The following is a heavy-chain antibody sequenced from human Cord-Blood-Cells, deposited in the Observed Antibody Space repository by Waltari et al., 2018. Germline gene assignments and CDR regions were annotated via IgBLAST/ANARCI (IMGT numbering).Heavy chain of an antibody. D-gene: IGHD6-13*01. Sequence: QVQLVESGGGVVQPGGSLRLSSAAAGFTFSSYCLHWVRPAPGKGLEWVAFIRYDESNKYYADSVKGRFTISRDNSKNTLYLQMNSLRAEDTAVYYCARRPGYSSSWYYLDYWGQGTLVTVSS. J-gene: IGHJ4*02. V-gene: IGHV3-30*02. CDR1: GFTFSSYC. CDR3: ARRPGYSSSWYYLDY. CDR2: IRYDESNK.